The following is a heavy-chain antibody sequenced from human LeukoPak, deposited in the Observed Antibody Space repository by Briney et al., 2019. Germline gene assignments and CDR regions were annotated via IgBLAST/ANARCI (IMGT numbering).Heavy chain of an antibody. Sequence: PGGSLRLSCEASGFTFSSYSMNWVRQAPGKGLEWVSSISSSSSYIYYADSVKGRFTISRDNAKNSLYLQINSLRAEDTAVYYCARVEMATPKSPPFDYWGQGTLVTVSS. CDR2: ISSSSSYI. CDR1: GFTFSSYS. D-gene: IGHD5-24*01. CDR3: ARVEMATPKSPPFDY. J-gene: IGHJ4*02. V-gene: IGHV3-21*01.